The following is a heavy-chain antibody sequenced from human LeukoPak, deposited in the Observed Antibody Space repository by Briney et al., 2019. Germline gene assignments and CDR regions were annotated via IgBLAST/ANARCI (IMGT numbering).Heavy chain of an antibody. Sequence: GGSLRLSCVVSGLTFSSYSMSWVRQAPGKGLEWVSGINWNGGRTGYADSVKGRFTISRDNAKNSLYLQMNSLRAEDTALYYCARDYDYGDYPGYWGQGTLVTVSS. D-gene: IGHD4-17*01. J-gene: IGHJ4*02. CDR1: GLTFSSYS. CDR3: ARDYDYGDYPGY. V-gene: IGHV3-20*04. CDR2: INWNGGRT.